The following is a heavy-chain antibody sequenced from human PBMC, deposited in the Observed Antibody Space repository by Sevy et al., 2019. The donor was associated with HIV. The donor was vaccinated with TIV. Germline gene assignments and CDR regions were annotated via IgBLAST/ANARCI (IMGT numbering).Heavy chain of an antibody. CDR1: GGSINSDH. CDR3: ARRNDFDI. V-gene: IGHV4-59*08. Sequence: SETLSLTCTVSGGSINSDHWNWIRQPPGKGLEWIGYVYYTGGTNYNPSLKNRVTISVDRTKNQFSLKLTSLTAADTAVYYYARRNDFDIWGQGTMVTVSS. CDR2: VYYTGGT. J-gene: IGHJ3*02.